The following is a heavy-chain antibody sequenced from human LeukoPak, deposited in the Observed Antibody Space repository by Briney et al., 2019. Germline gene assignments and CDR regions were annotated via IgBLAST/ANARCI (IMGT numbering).Heavy chain of an antibody. CDR2: IYPGDSET. D-gene: IGHD5-24*01. CDR1: GYTFTTYW. Sequence: GESLKISCRGSGYTFTTYWIAWVRQMPGKGLEWMGIIYPGDSETRYSPSFQGQVTISVDKSINTAYLQRSSLKASDTAMYYCARQARIKAKGHDVFDLWGQGTMATVSS. V-gene: IGHV5-51*01. CDR3: ARQARIKAKGHDVFDL. J-gene: IGHJ3*01.